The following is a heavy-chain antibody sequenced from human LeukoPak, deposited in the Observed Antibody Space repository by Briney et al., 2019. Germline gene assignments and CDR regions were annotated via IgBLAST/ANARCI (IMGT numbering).Heavy chain of an antibody. J-gene: IGHJ4*02. D-gene: IGHD3-10*01. Sequence: GGSLRLSCAASGLTFSSYGMTWVRQAPGKGLVWVSAISGSGGSTYYADSMKGRFTISRDNSKNTLFLQMNSLRAEDTAVYYCATGTMVRGVITDIDYWGQGTLVTVSS. CDR2: ISGSGGST. CDR3: ATGTMVRGVITDIDY. V-gene: IGHV3-23*01. CDR1: GLTFSSYG.